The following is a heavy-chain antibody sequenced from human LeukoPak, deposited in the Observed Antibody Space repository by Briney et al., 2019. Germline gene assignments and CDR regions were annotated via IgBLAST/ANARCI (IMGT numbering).Heavy chain of an antibody. CDR3: AKMSSPLYYFDY. V-gene: IGHV3-30*18. Sequence: GGSLRLSCAASGFTFSIYGMHWVRQAPGKGLEWVAVISYDGSNKYYADSVKGRFTISRDNSKNTLYLQMNSLRAEDTAVYYCAKMSSPLYYFDYWGQGTLVTVSS. CDR1: GFTFSIYG. CDR2: ISYDGSNK. J-gene: IGHJ4*02. D-gene: IGHD1-26*01.